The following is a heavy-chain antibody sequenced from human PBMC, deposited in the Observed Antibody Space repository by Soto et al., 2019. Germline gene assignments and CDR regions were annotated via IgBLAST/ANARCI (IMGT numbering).Heavy chain of an antibody. CDR1: GFTFSSYA. D-gene: IGHD3-22*01. V-gene: IGHV3-23*01. Sequence: EVQLLESGGGLVQPGGSLRLSCAASGFTFSSYAMGWVRQAPGKGLEWVSAISGSGGSTHYADSVKGRFTISRDNSKNTLYLQMNSLRAEDTALYYCARYDTSGSHTDYWGQGTLVTVSS. CDR2: ISGSGGST. J-gene: IGHJ4*02. CDR3: ARYDTSGSHTDY.